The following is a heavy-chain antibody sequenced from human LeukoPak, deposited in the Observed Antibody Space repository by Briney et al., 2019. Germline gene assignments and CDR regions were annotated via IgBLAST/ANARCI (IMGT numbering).Heavy chain of an antibody. CDR3: TTCGGDCYFNY. V-gene: IGHV3-15*01. D-gene: IGHD2-21*02. CDR1: GFSFSSYN. CDR2: IKSKPVGETT. J-gene: IGHJ4*02. Sequence: PGGSLRLSCAASGFSFSSYNMNWVRQAPGKGLEWVGRIKSKPVGETTSYAAPVIGRFTISRDDSRNTLYLQMNSLKTEDTALYYCTTCGGDCYFNYWGQGTLVTVSS.